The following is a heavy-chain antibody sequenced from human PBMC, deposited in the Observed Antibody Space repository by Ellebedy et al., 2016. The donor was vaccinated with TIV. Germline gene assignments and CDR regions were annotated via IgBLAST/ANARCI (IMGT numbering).Heavy chain of an antibody. J-gene: IGHJ4*02. V-gene: IGHV3-7*03. CDR1: GFTFSSFW. Sequence: PGGSLRLSCAASGFTFSSFWMSRVRQAPGKGLEWVANIKQDGSEKYYVDSVKGRFTISRDNAKNSLYLQMNSLRAEDTAVYYCARYVTVAGARNRYFDYWGQGTLVTVSS. CDR3: ARYVTVAGARNRYFDY. CDR2: IKQDGSEK. D-gene: IGHD6-19*01.